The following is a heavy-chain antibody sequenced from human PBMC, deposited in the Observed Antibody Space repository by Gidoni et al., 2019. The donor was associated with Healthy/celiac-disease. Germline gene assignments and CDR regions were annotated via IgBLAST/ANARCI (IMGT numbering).Heavy chain of an antibody. J-gene: IGHJ4*02. V-gene: IGHV3-30*18. CDR2: ISYDGSNK. Sequence: QLLLVESGGGVVPHGRSRRTACAASGFTFSSYGMPWVRQAPGKGLEWVAVISYDGSNKYYADSVKGRFTSSRDNSKNTLYRQMNSLRAEDTAVYYCAKDFLGSSWAFDFWGQGTLVTVSS. CDR1: GFTFSSYG. D-gene: IGHD6-13*01. CDR3: AKDFLGSSWAFDF.